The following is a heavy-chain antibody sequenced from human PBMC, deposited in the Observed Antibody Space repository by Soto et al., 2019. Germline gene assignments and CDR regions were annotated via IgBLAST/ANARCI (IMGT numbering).Heavy chain of an antibody. V-gene: IGHV1-3*01. CDR1: GYTFTSYA. CDR2: INAGNGNT. Sequence: ASVKVSCKASGYTFTSYAMHWVRQAPGQRLEWMGWINAGNGNTKYSQKFQGRVTITRDTSASTAYMELSSLRSEDTAVYYCAGLYSSGWYFDYWGQGTLVTVSS. CDR3: AGLYSSGWYFDY. D-gene: IGHD6-19*01. J-gene: IGHJ4*02.